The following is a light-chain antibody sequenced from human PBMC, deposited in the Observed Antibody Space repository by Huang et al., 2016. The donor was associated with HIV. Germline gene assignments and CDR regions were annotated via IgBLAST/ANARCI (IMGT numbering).Light chain of an antibody. V-gene: IGKV4-1*01. Sequence: DIVMTQSPDSLAVSLGERATINCSSSQSVLSSSNDKNYLTWYQQKPGQPPKLLIYWASTRESGVPERFGGSGSGTHFTLTIASLQAEDVAVYYCQQYYSVPRTFGQGTKVEIK. CDR1: QSVLSSSNDKNY. J-gene: IGKJ1*01. CDR2: WAS. CDR3: QQYYSVPRT.